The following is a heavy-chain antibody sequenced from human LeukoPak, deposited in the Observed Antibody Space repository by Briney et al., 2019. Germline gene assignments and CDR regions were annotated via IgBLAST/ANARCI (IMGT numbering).Heavy chain of an antibody. D-gene: IGHD3-10*01. CDR3: ASSYYGSGSYYGIY. Sequence: GSLRLSCAASGFTVSSNYMSWVRQAPGKGLEWIGSIYYSGGTYYNPSLKSRVTISVDTSKNQFSLKLSSVTAADTAVYYCASSYYGSGSYYGIYWGQGTLVTVSS. J-gene: IGHJ4*02. V-gene: IGHV4-59*05. CDR2: IYYSGGT. CDR1: GFTVSSNY.